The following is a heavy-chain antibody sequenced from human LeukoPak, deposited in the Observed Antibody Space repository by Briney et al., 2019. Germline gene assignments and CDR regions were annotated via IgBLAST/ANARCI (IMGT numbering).Heavy chain of an antibody. D-gene: IGHD5-12*01. CDR1: GGTFSSYA. CDR2: IIPISGTA. CDR3: ARDGRYSGYDFEY. Sequence: ASVKVSCKASGGTFSSYAISWVRQAPGQGLEWMGGIIPISGTANYAQKFQGRVTITADESTSTAYMELSSLRSEDTAVYYCARDGRYSGYDFEYWGQGTLVTVSS. J-gene: IGHJ4*02. V-gene: IGHV1-69*01.